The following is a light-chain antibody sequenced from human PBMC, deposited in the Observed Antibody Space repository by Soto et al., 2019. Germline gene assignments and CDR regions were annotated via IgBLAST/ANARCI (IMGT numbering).Light chain of an antibody. CDR1: SSDVVGYNY. Sequence: QSALTQPASVSGSPGQSITISCTGTSSDVVGYNYVSWYQQHPGKAPKLMIYDVSNRPSGVSNRFSGSKSGNTASLTISGLQAEDEADYYCSSYTSSSTRVFGGGTKSPS. J-gene: IGLJ2*01. CDR3: SSYTSSSTRV. V-gene: IGLV2-14*01. CDR2: DVS.